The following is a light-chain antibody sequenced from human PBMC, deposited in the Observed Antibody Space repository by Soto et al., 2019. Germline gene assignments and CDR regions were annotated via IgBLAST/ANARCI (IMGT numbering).Light chain of an antibody. J-gene: IGKJ4*01. CDR1: QGISSW. V-gene: IGKV1-12*01. Sequence: DIQMTQSPSSVSASVGDRVTITCRASQGISSWLAWYQQKPGKAPKLLIYAASSFESGFPSRFIGSGSRTYFTLPINSLQHEDFATYCCQQANIFSLTFGGGTKVAIK. CDR3: QQANIFSLT. CDR2: AAS.